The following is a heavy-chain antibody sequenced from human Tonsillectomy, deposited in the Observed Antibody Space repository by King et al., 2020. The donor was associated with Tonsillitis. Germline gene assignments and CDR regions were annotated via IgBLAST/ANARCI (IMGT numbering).Heavy chain of an antibody. D-gene: IGHD3-3*01. J-gene: IGHJ6*02. CDR2: MSGAGART. CDR1: GFTFSTYA. CDR3: AKCPYDFWSGGLYYAMDV. Sequence: VQLVESGGGLVQPGGSLRLSCAASGFTFSTYAMTWVRQAPGKGLEWVSVMSGAGARTYHADSVKGRFTISRDNSKNTLYLQMNSLSAEDTAVYYWAKCPYDFWSGGLYYAMDVWGQGTTVTVSS. V-gene: IGHV3-23*04.